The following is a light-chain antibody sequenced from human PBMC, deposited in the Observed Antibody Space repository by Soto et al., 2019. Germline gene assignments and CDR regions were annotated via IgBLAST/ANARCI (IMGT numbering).Light chain of an antibody. CDR1: SSYVGGYDY. CDR2: DVS. V-gene: IGLV2-14*01. CDR3: ISYSSSSTYV. Sequence: SALPQLASVSGSPGQSITISCTGTSSYVGGYDYVSWYQQPPGKAPKLIIYDVSDRPSGVSSRFSGSKSGNTASLTISGLQDEDEADYYCISYSSSSTYVFGTGTKVTVL. J-gene: IGLJ1*01.